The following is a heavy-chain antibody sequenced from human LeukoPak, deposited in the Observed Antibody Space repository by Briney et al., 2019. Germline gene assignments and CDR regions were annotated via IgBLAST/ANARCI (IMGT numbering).Heavy chain of an antibody. D-gene: IGHD3-3*01. CDR3: ARDPDRRFLEWLLEYYFDY. Sequence: GGSLRLSCAASGFTVSSNYMSWVRQAPGKGLEWVSVIYSGGSTYYADSVKGRFTISRDNSKNTLYLQMNSLRAEDTAVYYCARDPDRRFLEWLLEYYFDYWGQGTLVTVSS. CDR1: GFTVSSNY. V-gene: IGHV3-66*01. J-gene: IGHJ4*02. CDR2: IYSGGST.